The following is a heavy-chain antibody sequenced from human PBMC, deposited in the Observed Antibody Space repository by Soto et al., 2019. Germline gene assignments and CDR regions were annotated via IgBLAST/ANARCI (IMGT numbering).Heavy chain of an antibody. V-gene: IGHV1-69*13. Sequence: GASVKVSCKASGGTFSSYAISWVRQAPGQGLEWMGGIIPIFGTANYAQKFQGRVTITADESTSTAYMELSSLRSEDTAVYYCASPRITMVRGPFDYWGQGTLVTVSS. D-gene: IGHD3-10*01. CDR1: GGTFSSYA. J-gene: IGHJ4*02. CDR3: ASPRITMVRGPFDY. CDR2: IIPIFGTA.